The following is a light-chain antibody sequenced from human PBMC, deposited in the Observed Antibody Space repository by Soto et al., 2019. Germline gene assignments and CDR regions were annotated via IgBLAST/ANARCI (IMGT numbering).Light chain of an antibody. Sequence: EFVLTQSPGTLSLSPGERATLSCRASQTVSNNYLAWYQQKPGQAPRLLIYGVSNRATGIPDRFSGIGSGTDFTLTISRLQPEDFAVDYCQQYGSSGTFGQGTKVDIK. CDR1: QTVSNNY. CDR2: GVS. J-gene: IGKJ1*01. CDR3: QQYGSSGT. V-gene: IGKV3-20*01.